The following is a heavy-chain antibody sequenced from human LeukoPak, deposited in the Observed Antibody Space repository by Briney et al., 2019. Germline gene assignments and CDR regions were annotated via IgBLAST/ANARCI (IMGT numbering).Heavy chain of an antibody. V-gene: IGHV3-7*03. CDR1: GSTFSSYW. J-gene: IGHJ6*02. D-gene: IGHD3-16*01. Sequence: PGGSLRLSFAASGSTFSSYWMNWARPAPGKGLEWVASINHNGNVSYYVDSVKGRFTISRDNAKNSLYLQMSNLRAEDTAVYFCARGGGLDVWGQGATVTVSS. CDR2: INHNGNVS. CDR3: ARGGGLDV.